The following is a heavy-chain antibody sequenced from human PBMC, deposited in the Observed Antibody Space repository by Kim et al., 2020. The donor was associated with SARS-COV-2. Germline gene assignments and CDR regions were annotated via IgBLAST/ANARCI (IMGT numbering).Heavy chain of an antibody. CDR1: AFTFSSYW. J-gene: IGHJ6*02. CDR3: VRGRNRWAPEIKENPSTSSSYYYFYAMDV. CDR2: IKQDGSEK. Sequence: GGSLRLSCAASAFTFSSYWMSWVRQAPGKGLEWVANIKQDGSEKYLVDSVKGRFTISRDNAKNSLYLQMNSLRAEDTAVYYCVRGRNRWAPEIKENPSTSSSYYYFYAMDVWGQGTTVTVSS. D-gene: IGHD2-2*01. V-gene: IGHV3-7*01.